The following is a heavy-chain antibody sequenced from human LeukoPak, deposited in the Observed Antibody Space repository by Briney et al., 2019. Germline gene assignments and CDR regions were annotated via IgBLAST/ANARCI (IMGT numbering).Heavy chain of an antibody. D-gene: IGHD6-6*01. CDR3: AKPAQVAARPNLGGHFDY. V-gene: IGHV3-23*01. J-gene: IGHJ4*02. Sequence: GGSLRLSCAASGFIFSNYAMSWVRQAPGEGLQWVSAFSGSGGSTYYAESVKGRFTISRDNNENTLYLQMNSLRAEDTAVYYCAKPAQVAARPNLGGHFDYWGQGTLVTVSS. CDR1: GFIFSNYA. CDR2: FSGSGGST.